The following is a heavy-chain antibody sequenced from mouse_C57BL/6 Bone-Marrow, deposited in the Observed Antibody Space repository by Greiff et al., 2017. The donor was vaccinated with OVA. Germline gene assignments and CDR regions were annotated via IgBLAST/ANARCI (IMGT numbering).Heavy chain of an antibody. J-gene: IGHJ4*01. CDR2: IRSKSNNYAT. CDR3: VRQDYDYGYYYAMDY. D-gene: IGHD2-4*01. CDR1: GFSFNTYA. Sequence: DVMLVESGGGLVQPKGSLKLSCAASGFSFNTYAMNWVRQAPGKGLEWVARIRSKSNNYATYYADSVKDRFTISRDDSESMLYLQMNNLKTEDTAMYYCVRQDYDYGYYYAMDYWGQGTSVTVSS. V-gene: IGHV10-1*01.